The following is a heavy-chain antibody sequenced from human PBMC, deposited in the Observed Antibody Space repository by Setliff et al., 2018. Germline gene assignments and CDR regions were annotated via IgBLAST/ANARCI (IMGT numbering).Heavy chain of an antibody. CDR1: GDSISNTGYY. CDR2: IYNSGTT. Sequence: SETLSLTCIVAGDSISNTGYYWGWIRQPPGKGLEWIGCIYNSGTTNYNPSLKSRVTISADTSNNSFSLNLFSVTAADTAVYYCAGRDYSGGDSWGHGTLVTVSS. V-gene: IGHV4-39*02. D-gene: IGHD4-4*01. CDR3: AGRDYSGGDS. J-gene: IGHJ5*01.